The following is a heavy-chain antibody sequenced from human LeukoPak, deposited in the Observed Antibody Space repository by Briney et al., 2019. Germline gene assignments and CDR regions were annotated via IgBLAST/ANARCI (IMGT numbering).Heavy chain of an antibody. Sequence: SETLSLTCTVSGGSISSSSYYWGWIRQPPGKGLEWIGSIYYSGSTYYNPSLKSRVTISVDTSKNQFSLKLSSVTAADTAVYYCASTYSSGWDYYFDYWGQGTLVTVSS. V-gene: IGHV4-39*01. CDR1: GGSISSSSYY. CDR2: IYYSGST. CDR3: ASTYSSGWDYYFDY. D-gene: IGHD6-19*01. J-gene: IGHJ4*02.